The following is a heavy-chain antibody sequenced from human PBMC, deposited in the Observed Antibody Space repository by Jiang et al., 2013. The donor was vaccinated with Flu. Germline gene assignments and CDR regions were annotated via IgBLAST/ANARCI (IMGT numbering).Heavy chain of an antibody. CDR2: ISYDGRIQ. CDR3: AKTRFTMIVVGAFDI. V-gene: IGHV3-30*18. D-gene: IGHD3-22*01. J-gene: IGHJ3*02. Sequence: ISYDGRIQYYGDSVKGRLTISRDTSKNTLYLQMNSLRAEDTAVYYCAKTRFTMIVVGAFDIWGQGTMVTVSS.